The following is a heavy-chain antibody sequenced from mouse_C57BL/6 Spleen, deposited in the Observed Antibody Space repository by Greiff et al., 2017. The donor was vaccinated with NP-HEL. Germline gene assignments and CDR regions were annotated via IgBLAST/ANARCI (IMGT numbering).Heavy chain of an antibody. CDR3: ARVGITTVVVPYAMDY. CDR1: GYTFTSYW. Sequence: QVQLQQPGAELVKPGASVKLSCKASGYTFTSYWMHWVKQRPGQGLEWIGMIHPNSGSTNYNEKFKSKATLTVDKSSSTAYMQLSSLTSEDSAVYYCARVGITTVVVPYAMDYWGQGTSVTVSS. V-gene: IGHV1-64*01. CDR2: IHPNSGST. J-gene: IGHJ4*01. D-gene: IGHD1-1*01.